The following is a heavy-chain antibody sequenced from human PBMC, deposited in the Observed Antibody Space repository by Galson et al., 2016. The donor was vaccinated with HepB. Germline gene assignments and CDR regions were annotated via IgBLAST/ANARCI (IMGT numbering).Heavy chain of an antibody. V-gene: IGHV3-23*01. CDR3: TTWLSHHFDY. CDR2: IDGPTPNT. Sequence: SLRLSCAASGFTFRNYALSWVRRAPGKGLEWVSHIDGPTPNTHYADSVRGRFSIYRDNSRDTLYLQMDSLIAEDSAIYYCTTWLSHHFDYWGQGTLVTVSP. CDR1: GFTFRNYA. J-gene: IGHJ4*02. D-gene: IGHD6-19*01.